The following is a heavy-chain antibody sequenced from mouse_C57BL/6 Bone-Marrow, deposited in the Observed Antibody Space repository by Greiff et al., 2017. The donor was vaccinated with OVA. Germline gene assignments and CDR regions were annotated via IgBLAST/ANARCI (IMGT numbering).Heavy chain of an antibody. CDR3: NIYYDYDADLDY. CDR2: INPNYGTT. CDR1: GYSFTDYN. Sequence: VQLKESGPELVKPGASVKISCKASGYSFTDYNMNWVKQSNGKSLEWIGVINPNYGTTSYNQKFKGKATLTVDQSSSTAYMQLNSLTSEDSAVYYCNIYYDYDADLDYWGQGTSVTVSS. V-gene: IGHV1-39*01. J-gene: IGHJ4*01. D-gene: IGHD2-4*01.